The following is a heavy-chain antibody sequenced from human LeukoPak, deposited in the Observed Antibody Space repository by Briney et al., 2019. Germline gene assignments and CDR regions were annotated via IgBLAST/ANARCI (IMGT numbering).Heavy chain of an antibody. CDR3: ARVMGNYASDY. CDR1: GFGFSDYY. Sequence: GGSLRLSCAASGFGFSDYYMSWIRQAPGKGLEWVSYISSSGDTMFYSDSVKGRFTISRDNGKKSLFLEVNSLRAEDAAIYYCARVMGNYASDYWGQGALVTVSS. CDR2: ISSSGDTM. V-gene: IGHV3-11*04. J-gene: IGHJ4*02. D-gene: IGHD1-7*01.